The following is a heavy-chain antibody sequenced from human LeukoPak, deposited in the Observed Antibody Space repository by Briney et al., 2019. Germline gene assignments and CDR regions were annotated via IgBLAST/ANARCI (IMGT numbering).Heavy chain of an antibody. CDR1: GYTFSSDG. V-gene: IGHV1-18*01. D-gene: IGHD3-10*01. CDR2: ISSYNGNT. Sequence: ASVKVSCKASGYTFSSDGISWVRQAPGQGLEWMGWISSYNGNTKYAEKLQGRVTMTTDTSTSTAYTELRSLRSDDTAVYYCARLRVRGVIITLNYFDYWGQGTLVTVSP. J-gene: IGHJ4*02. CDR3: ARLRVRGVIITLNYFDY.